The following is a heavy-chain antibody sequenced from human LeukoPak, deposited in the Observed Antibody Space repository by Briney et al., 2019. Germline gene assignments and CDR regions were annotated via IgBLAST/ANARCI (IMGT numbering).Heavy chain of an antibody. CDR3: TRGGRYLPLDI. Sequence: GGPLRLSCAASGFTLSDHYMDWVRQAPGKGLEWVGRTRNKANRYTTEYAASVKGRFTISRDGSKNSLYLQINSLKTEDTAVYYCTRGGRYLPLDIWGQGTMVTVSS. CDR2: TRNKANRYTT. CDR1: GFTLSDHY. V-gene: IGHV3-72*01. J-gene: IGHJ3*02. D-gene: IGHD3-10*01.